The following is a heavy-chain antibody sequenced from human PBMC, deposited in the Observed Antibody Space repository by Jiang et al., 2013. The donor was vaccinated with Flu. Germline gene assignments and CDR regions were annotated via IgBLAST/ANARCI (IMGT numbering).Heavy chain of an antibody. J-gene: IGHJ5*02. CDR2: INHSGST. CDR3: ARGVPHYDFWSGQNNWFDP. CDR1: GGSFSGYY. V-gene: IGHV4-34*01. Sequence: PSETLSLTCAVYGGSFSGYYWSWIRQPPGKGLEWIGEINHSGSTNYNPSLKSRVTISVDTSKNQFSLKLSSVTAADTAVYYCARGVPHYDFWSGQNNWFDPWGQGTLVTVSS. D-gene: IGHD3-3*01.